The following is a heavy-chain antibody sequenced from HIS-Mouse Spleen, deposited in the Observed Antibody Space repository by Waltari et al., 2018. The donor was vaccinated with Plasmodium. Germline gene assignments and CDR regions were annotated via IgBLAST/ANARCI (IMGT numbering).Heavy chain of an antibody. Sequence: EVQLVESGGGLVQPGGSLRLSCAASGFTFSSFWMSWVRKAPGKGLEWVANIKQDGSEKYYVDSGKGRFTISRDNAKNSLYLQMNSLRAEDTAVYYCASSWYWYFDLWGRGTLVTVSS. V-gene: IGHV3-7*01. D-gene: IGHD6-13*01. CDR2: IKQDGSEK. J-gene: IGHJ2*01. CDR3: ASSWYWYFDL. CDR1: GFTFSSFW.